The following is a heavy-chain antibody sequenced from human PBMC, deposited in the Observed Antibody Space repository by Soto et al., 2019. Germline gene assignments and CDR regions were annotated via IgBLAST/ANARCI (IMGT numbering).Heavy chain of an antibody. CDR3: ARVADYDFCSGYQNDAFDI. Sequence: QVQRVQSGAEVKKPGSSVKVSCKASGGTFSSYAISWVRQAPGQGLEWMGGIIPIFGTANYAQKFQGRVTITADESTSTAYMELSRLRSENTAVNYCARVADYDFCSGYQNDAFDIWGQGTMVTVSS. J-gene: IGHJ3*02. V-gene: IGHV1-69*01. CDR1: GGTFSSYA. CDR2: IIPIFGTA. D-gene: IGHD3-3*01.